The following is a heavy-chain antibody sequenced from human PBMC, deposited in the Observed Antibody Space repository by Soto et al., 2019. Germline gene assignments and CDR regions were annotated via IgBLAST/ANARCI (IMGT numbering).Heavy chain of an antibody. CDR2: IYYSGST. J-gene: IGHJ6*02. V-gene: IGHV4-59*01. CDR1: GGSISSYY. CDR3: ARDQRYYDFWSGYYKLYYYYYGMDV. D-gene: IGHD3-3*01. Sequence: SETLSLTCTVSGGSISSYYWSWIRQPPGKGLEWIGYIYYSGSTNYNPSLKSRVTISVDTSKNQFSLKLSSVTAADTVVYYCARDQRYYDFWSGYYKLYYYYYGMDVWGQGTTVTVSS.